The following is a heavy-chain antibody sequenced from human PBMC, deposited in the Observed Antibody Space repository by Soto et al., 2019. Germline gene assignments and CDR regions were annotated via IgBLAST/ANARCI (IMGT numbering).Heavy chain of an antibody. CDR3: ARIRSNWGSYYYGMDV. V-gene: IGHV2-70*01. CDR1: GFSLSTSGMC. D-gene: IGHD7-27*01. J-gene: IGHJ6*02. Sequence: SGPTLVNPTQTLTLTCTFSGFSLSTSGMCVSWIRQPPGKALEWLALIDWDDDKYYSTSLKTKLTISKDTSKNQVVLTMTNMDPVDTATYYCARIRSNWGSYYYGMDVWGQGTTVTV. CDR2: IDWDDDK.